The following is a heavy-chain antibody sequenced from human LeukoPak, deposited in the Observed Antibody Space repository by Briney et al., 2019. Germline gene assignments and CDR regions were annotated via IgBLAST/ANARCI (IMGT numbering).Heavy chain of an antibody. CDR3: AKDGNWARFED. CDR2: ITSRSTT. Sequence: GGSLRLSCAASGFTFSSYGMNWVRQAPGKGLEWVSGITSRSTTYYADSVKGRFTISRDNSKNMVWLQINSPTAEDTATYYCAKDGNWARFEDWGQGTLVTVSS. J-gene: IGHJ4*02. V-gene: IGHV3-23*01. CDR1: GFTFSSYG. D-gene: IGHD7-27*01.